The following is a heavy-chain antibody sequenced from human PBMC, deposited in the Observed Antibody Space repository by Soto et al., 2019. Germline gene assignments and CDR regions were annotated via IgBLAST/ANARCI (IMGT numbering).Heavy chain of an antibody. D-gene: IGHD5-18*01. V-gene: IGHV3-30-3*01. Sequence: GGSLRLSCAASGFTFSSYAMHWVRQAPGKGLEWVAVISYDGSNKYYADSVKGRFTITRDNSKNTLYLQMNSLRAEDTAVYYCARDPLWGTAMVLWYFDLWGRGTLVTVSS. CDR2: ISYDGSNK. CDR3: ARDPLWGTAMVLWYFDL. J-gene: IGHJ2*01. CDR1: GFTFSSYA.